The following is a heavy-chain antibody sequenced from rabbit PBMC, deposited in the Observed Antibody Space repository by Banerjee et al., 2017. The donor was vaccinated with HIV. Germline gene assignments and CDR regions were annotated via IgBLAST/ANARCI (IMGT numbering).Heavy chain of an antibody. D-gene: IGHD6-1*01. V-gene: IGHV1S45*01. J-gene: IGHJ4*01. CDR2: IGAGSTST. CDR3: ARSFAGYAGYGYATAFNL. Sequence: EESGGDLVKPGGTLTLTCTVSGFSLSSSYWICWVRQAPGKGLEWIACIGAGSTSTYYATWAKGRFTISKTSSTTVTLQMTSLTAADTATYLCARSFAGYAGYGYATAFNLWGPGTLVTVS. CDR1: GFSLSSSYW.